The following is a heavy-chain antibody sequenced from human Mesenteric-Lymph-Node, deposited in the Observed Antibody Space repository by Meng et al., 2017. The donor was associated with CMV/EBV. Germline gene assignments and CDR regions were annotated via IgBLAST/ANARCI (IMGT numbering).Heavy chain of an antibody. CDR1: GFTFDDYA. Sequence: GGSLRLSCAASGFTFDDYAMHWVRQAPGKGLEWVSGISWNSGSIGYADSVKGRFTISRDNAKNSLYLQMNSLRAEDTAVYYCARANLGNFGYYYGMDVWGQGTTVTVSS. CDR3: ARANLGNFGYYYGMDV. V-gene: IGHV3-9*01. CDR2: ISWNSGSI. J-gene: IGHJ6*02. D-gene: IGHD3-10*01.